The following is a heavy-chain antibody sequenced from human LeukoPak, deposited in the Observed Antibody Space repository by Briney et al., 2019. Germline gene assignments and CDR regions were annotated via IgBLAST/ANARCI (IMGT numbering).Heavy chain of an antibody. V-gene: IGHV1-2*04. Sequence: ASVTVSCKASGYTFTGYYMHWVRQAPGQGLEWMGWINPNSGGTNYAQKFQGWVTMTRDTSISTAYMELSRLRSDDTAVYYCARDFYANPLWYYDFWSGSSAFDIWGQGTMVTVSS. D-gene: IGHD3-3*01. J-gene: IGHJ3*02. CDR3: ARDFYANPLWYYDFWSGSSAFDI. CDR2: INPNSGGT. CDR1: GYTFTGYY.